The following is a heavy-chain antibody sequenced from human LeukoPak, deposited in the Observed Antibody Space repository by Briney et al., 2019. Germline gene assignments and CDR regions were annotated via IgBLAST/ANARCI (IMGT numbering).Heavy chain of an antibody. V-gene: IGHV3-48*03. CDR3: VRSFSGSREY. Sequence: GGSLRLSCAASGITFSNYEMNWVRQAPGKGLEWVSYINPGGSNRFYAGSVRGRFAIYRDDAKKSVYLQMNSLRAEDTAVYYCVRSFSGSREYWGQGTLVTVSS. J-gene: IGHJ4*02. D-gene: IGHD5-24*01. CDR1: GITFSNYE. CDR2: INPGGSNR.